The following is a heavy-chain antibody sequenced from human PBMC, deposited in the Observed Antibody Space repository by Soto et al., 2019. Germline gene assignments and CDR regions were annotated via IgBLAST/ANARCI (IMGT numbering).Heavy chain of an antibody. J-gene: IGHJ5*02. D-gene: IGHD3-22*01. CDR3: AKALDMIVVVTWFDP. Sequence: PGGSLRLSCAASGFTFSSYAMSWVRQAPGKGLEWVSAISGSGGSTYYADSVKGRFAISRDNSKNTLYLQMNSLRAEDTAVYYCAKALDMIVVVTWFDPWGQGTLVTVS. V-gene: IGHV3-23*01. CDR2: ISGSGGST. CDR1: GFTFSSYA.